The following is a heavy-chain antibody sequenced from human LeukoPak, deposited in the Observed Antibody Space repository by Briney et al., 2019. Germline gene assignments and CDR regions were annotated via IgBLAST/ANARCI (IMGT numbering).Heavy chain of an antibody. V-gene: IGHV3-74*01. CDR1: GFTFSDYW. J-gene: IGHJ4*02. Sequence: GGSLRLSCAVSGFTFSDYWFHWVRQIPGKGPEWVSRINPDGTAIAYADSMKGRFTISRDNAKSTLYLQMSSLRAEDTAIYYCARALQGRGRIDYWGQGNLVTVSS. CDR3: ARALQGRGRIDY. CDR2: INPDGTAI.